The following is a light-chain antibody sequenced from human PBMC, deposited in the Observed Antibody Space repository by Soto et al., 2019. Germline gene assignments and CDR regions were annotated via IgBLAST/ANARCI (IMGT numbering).Light chain of an antibody. J-gene: IGKJ4*01. CDR1: QSVSIN. CDR2: GAS. V-gene: IGKV3-15*01. Sequence: EIVMTRSPATLSVSPGERAALSCRASQSVSINLAWFQQKPGQAPRLLIYGASTRATGIPARFSGSGSGTEFTLTISSLQSEDFAVYYCQQCKDWPLTFGGGTKVEIK. CDR3: QQCKDWPLT.